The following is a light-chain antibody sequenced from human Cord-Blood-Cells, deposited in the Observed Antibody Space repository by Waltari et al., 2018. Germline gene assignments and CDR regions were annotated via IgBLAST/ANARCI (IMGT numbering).Light chain of an antibody. J-gene: IGLJ1*01. CDR1: SPNLGAVYD. CDR2: GNS. Sequence: QSVLPQPPSGSGAPGQRVTISCSGSSPNLGAVYDVRWYHQLPATAPKLLIYGNSNRPSGVPDRFSGSKSGTSASLAITGLQAEDEADYYCQSYDSSLSGYVFGTGTKVTVL. V-gene: IGLV1-40*01. CDR3: QSYDSSLSGYV.